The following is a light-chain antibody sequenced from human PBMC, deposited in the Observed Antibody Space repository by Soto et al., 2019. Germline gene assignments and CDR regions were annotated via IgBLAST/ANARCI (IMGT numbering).Light chain of an antibody. CDR3: HQYFRSPIT. CDR1: QSVLYSSKNKNY. Sequence: DIVMTQSPDSLAVSLGERATINCKSSQSVLYSSKNKNYLAWYQQKPGQPPKLLIYWVSTRESGVPDRFSGSGSGTDFTLTVSGLQAEDVAIYYCHQYFRSPITFGGGTKVDIK. CDR2: WVS. J-gene: IGKJ4*01. V-gene: IGKV4-1*01.